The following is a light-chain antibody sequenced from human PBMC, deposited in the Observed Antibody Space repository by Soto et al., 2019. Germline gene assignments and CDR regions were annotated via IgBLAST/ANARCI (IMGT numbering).Light chain of an antibody. CDR1: QSISSS. CDR3: QQSYRPPLT. Sequence: DIQMTQSPLSLSASVGDRVTITCRASQSISSSLNWYQKKPGKAPNLLIYDASSLQSGVPSRFSGSGSGTDFTLTIGSLKPEDFATYYCQQSYRPPLTFGQGTRLELK. V-gene: IGKV1-39*01. CDR2: DAS. J-gene: IGKJ5*01.